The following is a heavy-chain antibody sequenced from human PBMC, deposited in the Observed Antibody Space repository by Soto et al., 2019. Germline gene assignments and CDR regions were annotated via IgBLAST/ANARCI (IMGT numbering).Heavy chain of an antibody. J-gene: IGHJ4*02. Sequence: GGSLRLSCAASGFTFSSYGMHWVRQAPGKGLEWVAVISYDGSNKYYADSVKGRFTISRDNSKNTLYLQMNSLRAEDTAVYYCAKDLIVDPDTSYSSGWYYDYWGQGTLVTSPQ. CDR1: GFTFSSYG. CDR2: ISYDGSNK. V-gene: IGHV3-30*18. D-gene: IGHD6-19*01. CDR3: AKDLIVDPDTSYSSGWYYDY.